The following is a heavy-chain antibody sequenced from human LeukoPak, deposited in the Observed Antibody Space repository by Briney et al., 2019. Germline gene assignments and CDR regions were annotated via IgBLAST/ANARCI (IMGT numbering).Heavy chain of an antibody. Sequence: GGSLRLSCAASGFTFSSYAMHWVRQAPGKGLEWVAVISYDGSNKYYADSVKGRFTISRDNSKNTLYLQMSSLRAEDTAVYYCVKDGSGSYYTYYFDYWGQGTQVSVSS. CDR1: GFTFSSYA. J-gene: IGHJ4*02. CDR3: VKDGSGSYYTYYFDY. V-gene: IGHV3-30*14. D-gene: IGHD3-10*01. CDR2: ISYDGSNK.